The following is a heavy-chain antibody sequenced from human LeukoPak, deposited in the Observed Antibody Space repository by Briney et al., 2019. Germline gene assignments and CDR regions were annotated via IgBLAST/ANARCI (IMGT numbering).Heavy chain of an antibody. Sequence: PGGSLRLSCAVSGFTFSSYGMSWVRQAPGKGLEWVSAISGSGGSTYYADSVKGRFTISRDKSNNTLYLQMNSLRAEDTAVYYCARGPGKASFDYWGQGTLVTVSS. D-gene: IGHD3-10*01. CDR3: ARGPGKASFDY. CDR2: ISGSGGST. V-gene: IGHV3-23*01. J-gene: IGHJ4*02. CDR1: GFTFSSYG.